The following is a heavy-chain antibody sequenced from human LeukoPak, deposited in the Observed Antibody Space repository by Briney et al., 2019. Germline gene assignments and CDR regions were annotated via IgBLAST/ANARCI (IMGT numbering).Heavy chain of an antibody. CDR3: ARDFAGGFDY. D-gene: IGHD3-3*01. CDR2: ISSSSSYI. CDR1: XFTXXXYS. J-gene: IGHJ4*02. Sequence: XAAXXFTXXXYSMNWVRQAPGKGLEWVSSISSSSSYIYYADSVKGRFTISRDNAKNSLYLQMNSLRAEDTAVYYCARDFAGGFDYWGQGTLVTVSS. V-gene: IGHV3-21*01.